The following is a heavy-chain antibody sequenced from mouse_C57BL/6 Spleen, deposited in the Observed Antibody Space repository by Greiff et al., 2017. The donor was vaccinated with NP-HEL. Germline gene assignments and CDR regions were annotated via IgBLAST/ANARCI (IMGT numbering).Heavy chain of an antibody. V-gene: IGHV1-42*01. J-gene: IGHJ2*01. CDR1: GYSFTGYY. CDR3: ARRPQDY. CDR2: INPSTGGT. D-gene: IGHD3-2*02. Sequence: EVQLQQSGPELVKPGASVKISCKASGYSFTGYYMNWVKQSPEKSLEWIGEINPSTGGTTYNQKFKAKATLTVDKSSSTAYMQLKSLTSEDSAVYYCARRPQDYWGQGTTLTVSS.